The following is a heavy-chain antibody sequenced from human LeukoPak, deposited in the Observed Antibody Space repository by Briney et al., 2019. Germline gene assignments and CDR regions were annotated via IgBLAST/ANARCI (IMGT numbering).Heavy chain of an antibody. CDR2: ISSSGSTT. CDR3: AREYSTCCHYFEY. V-gene: IGHV3-48*03. J-gene: IGHJ4*02. CDR1: GFTFSSYQ. Sequence: PGGSLRLSCVASGFTFSSYQMNWVRQAPGKGLEWVAYISSSGSTTQYADFVKGRFTISRDNAKNPLYLQMDSLRADDTAVYYCAREYSTCCHYFEYWDQGTLVTVSS. D-gene: IGHD6-13*01.